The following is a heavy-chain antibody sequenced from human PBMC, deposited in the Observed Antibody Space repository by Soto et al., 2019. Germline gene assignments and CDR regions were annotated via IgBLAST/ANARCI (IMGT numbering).Heavy chain of an antibody. CDR2: INHSGST. CDR3: ARVHGDFDY. CDR1: GGSFSGYY. J-gene: IGHJ4*02. Sequence: SETLSLTCAVYGGSFSGYYWSWIRQPPGKGLEWIGEINHSGSTNYNPSLKSRVTISVDTSKNQFSLKLSSVTAADTAVYYCARVHGDFDYWGQGTLVTV. V-gene: IGHV4-34*01. D-gene: IGHD4-17*01.